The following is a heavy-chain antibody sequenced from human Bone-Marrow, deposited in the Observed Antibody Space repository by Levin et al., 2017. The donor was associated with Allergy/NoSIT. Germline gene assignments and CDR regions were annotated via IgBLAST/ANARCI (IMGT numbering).Heavy chain of an antibody. CDR1: GFTFSTYW. Sequence: GESLKISCEVSGFTFSTYWMTWVRQAPGKGLEWVASIKPDGGDKFYVGSVKGRFTISRDNAKNSLYLQMNSLRAEDTALYFCARDDYYYYMDVWGKGTTVIVSS. J-gene: IGHJ6*03. CDR3: ARDDYYYYMDV. V-gene: IGHV3-7*04. CDR2: IKPDGGDK.